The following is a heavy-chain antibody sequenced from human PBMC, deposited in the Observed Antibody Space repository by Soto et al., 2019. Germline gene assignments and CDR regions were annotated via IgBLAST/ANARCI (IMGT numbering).Heavy chain of an antibody. V-gene: IGHV4-61*08. CDR2: VSTSGAT. CDR1: GGSVSSGGHY. CDR3: ARVTGYGDYDY. Sequence: PSETLSLTCSVSGGSVSSGGHYWSWIRQPPGKGLEWIGRVSTSGATNYNPSLESRVTISVDTSKNQFSLKLSSVTAADTAVYYCARVTGYGDYDYWGQGTLVTVSS. J-gene: IGHJ4*02. D-gene: IGHD4-17*01.